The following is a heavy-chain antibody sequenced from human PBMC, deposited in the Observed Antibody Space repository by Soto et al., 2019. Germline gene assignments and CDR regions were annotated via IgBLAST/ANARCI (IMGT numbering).Heavy chain of an antibody. CDR2: IRSKANNCAT. CDR3: ARGVYDFWSGHPKGLDY. CDR1: GFTFSGSV. Sequence: GGSLRLSCAASGFTFSGSVMHWVRQASGKGLEWVGRIRSKANNCATAYAVSVKGRFTISRDDSRNTAYLQMNSLKTEDTAVYYCARGVYDFWSGHPKGLDYWGQGTVVTVSS. J-gene: IGHJ4*02. V-gene: IGHV3-73*01. D-gene: IGHD3-3*01.